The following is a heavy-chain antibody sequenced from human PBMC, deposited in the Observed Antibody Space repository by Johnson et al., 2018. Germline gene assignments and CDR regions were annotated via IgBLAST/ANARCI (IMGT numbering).Heavy chain of an antibody. J-gene: IGHJ6*02. CDR3: AKAATLTGTTRYYYGMDV. V-gene: IGHV3-33*06. CDR2: IWYDGSNK. Sequence: RSLRLSCAASEFTFSTYXMHWVRQAPGKGLEWVAVIWYDGSNKYYADSVKGRFTISRDNSKNTLYLQMNSLRAEDTAVYYCAKAATLTGTTRYYYGMDVWGQGTTVTVSS. CDR1: EFTFSTYX. D-gene: IGHD1-7*01.